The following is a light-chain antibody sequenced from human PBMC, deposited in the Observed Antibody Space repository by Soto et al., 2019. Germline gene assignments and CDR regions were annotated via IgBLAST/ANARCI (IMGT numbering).Light chain of an antibody. J-gene: IGLJ3*02. CDR3: QSYDNSLSGSWV. CDR2: AND. V-gene: IGLV1-40*01. Sequence: QPVLTQPPSVSGAPGQGVTISCTGSRSNIGAGYDVHWYQQFPGAAPKLLIYANDKRPSGVVDRFSGSKSGTSASLAIAGLQAEDEADYYCQSYDNSLSGSWVFGGGTKLTVL. CDR1: RSNIGAGYD.